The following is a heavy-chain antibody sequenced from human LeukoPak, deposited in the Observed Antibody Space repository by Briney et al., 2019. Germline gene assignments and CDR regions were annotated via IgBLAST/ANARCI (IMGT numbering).Heavy chain of an antibody. D-gene: IGHD4-23*01. V-gene: IGHV3-21*01. CDR2: ISSSSSYI. Sequence: GGSLRLSCAASGFAVSMYWMHWVRQAPGKGLEWVSSISSSSSYIYYADSVKGRFTISRDNAKNSLYLQMNSLRAEDTAVYYCWRDRGGYWGQGTLVTVSS. CDR3: WRDRGGY. CDR1: GFAVSMYW. J-gene: IGHJ4*02.